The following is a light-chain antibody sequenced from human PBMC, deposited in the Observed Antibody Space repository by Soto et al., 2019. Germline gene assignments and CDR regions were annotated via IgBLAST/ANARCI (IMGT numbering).Light chain of an antibody. CDR2: GAS. CDR3: QQYGNSPLN. Sequence: EIVLTQSPGTLSLSPGERATLSCRASQSVSSSYLAWYQQRPGQAPRLLIYGASNRATGIPDRFSGSGSGTDFTLTISRMEPEDFAIYFCQQYGNSPLNFGGGTKVDIK. CDR1: QSVSSSY. J-gene: IGKJ4*01. V-gene: IGKV3-20*01.